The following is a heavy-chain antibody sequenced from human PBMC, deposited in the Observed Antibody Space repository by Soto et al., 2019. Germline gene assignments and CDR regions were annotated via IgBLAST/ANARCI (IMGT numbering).Heavy chain of an antibody. CDR2: IYYSGST. CDR3: ARDPSGIAAEGWFDP. V-gene: IGHV4-31*03. J-gene: IGHJ5*02. D-gene: IGHD6-13*01. Sequence: QVQLQESGPGLVKPSQTLSLTCTVSGGSIRSGGYYWSWIRQHPGKGLEWIGYIYYSGSTYYNPSLKSRVTISVDTSKNQFSLKPSSVTVADTAVYYCARDPSGIAAEGWFDPWGQGTLVTVSS. CDR1: GGSIRSGGYY.